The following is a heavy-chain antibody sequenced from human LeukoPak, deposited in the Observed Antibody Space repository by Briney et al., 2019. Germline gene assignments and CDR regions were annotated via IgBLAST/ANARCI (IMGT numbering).Heavy chain of an antibody. CDR1: GGTFSSYA. CDR2: IIPILGIA. D-gene: IGHD2-2*01. V-gene: IGHV1-69*04. J-gene: IGHJ4*02. CDR3: AREYQLLCDY. Sequence: ASVKVSCKASGGTFSSYAISWVRQAPGQGLEWMGRIIPILGIANYAQKFQGRVTITADKSTSTVYVELSSLRSEDTAVYFCAREYQLLCDYWGQGTLVTVSS.